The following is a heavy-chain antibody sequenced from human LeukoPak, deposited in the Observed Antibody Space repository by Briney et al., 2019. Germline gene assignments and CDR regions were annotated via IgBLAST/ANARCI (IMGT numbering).Heavy chain of an antibody. Sequence: GGSLRLSCAASGFTFSSYAISWVRQAPGKGLEWVSAISGSGGSTYYADSVKGRFTISRDNSKNTLYLQMNSLRAEDTAVYYCAKVWGAAAGLHYGMDVWGQGTTVTVSS. D-gene: IGHD6-13*01. J-gene: IGHJ6*02. CDR1: GFTFSSYA. V-gene: IGHV3-23*01. CDR3: AKVWGAAAGLHYGMDV. CDR2: ISGSGGST.